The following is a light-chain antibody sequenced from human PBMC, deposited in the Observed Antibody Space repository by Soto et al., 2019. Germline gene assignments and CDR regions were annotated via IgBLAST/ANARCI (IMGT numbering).Light chain of an antibody. CDR1: QSLSSS. CDR3: QQYYNWPRAT. J-gene: IGKJ4*01. CDR2: GAS. Sequence: EIVLTQSPGTLSMSPGERATLSCRASQSLSSSSLAWYQQKPGQAPRLLIYGASTRATGIPARFSGSGSGTEFTLTISSLQSEDFAVYYCQQYYNWPRATFGGGTKVDIK. V-gene: IGKV3-15*01.